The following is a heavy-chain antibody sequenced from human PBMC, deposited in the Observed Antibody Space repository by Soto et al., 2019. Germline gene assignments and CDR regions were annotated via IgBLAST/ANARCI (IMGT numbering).Heavy chain of an antibody. Sequence: HPGGSLRLSCAASGFSFSDYSMSWVRQAPGKGLEWVSAISGSGGSTYYADSVKGRFTISRDNSKNTLYLQMNSLRAEDTAVYYCAKDYSNRGYYYYYMDVWGKGTTVTVSS. CDR1: GFSFSDYS. CDR3: AKDYSNRGYYYYYMDV. V-gene: IGHV3-23*01. J-gene: IGHJ6*03. CDR2: ISGSGGST. D-gene: IGHD4-4*01.